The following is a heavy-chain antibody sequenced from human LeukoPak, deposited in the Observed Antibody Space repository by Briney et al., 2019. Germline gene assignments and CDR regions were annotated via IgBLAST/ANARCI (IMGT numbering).Heavy chain of an antibody. CDR3: ASGRSSYPGQGKYYMDV. V-gene: IGHV1-69*04. CDR2: IIPILGIA. Sequence: SVKVSCKASGGTFSSYAISWVRQAPGQGLEWMGRIIPILGIANYAQKFQGRVTITADKSTSTAYMELSSLRSEDTAVYYCASGRSSYPGQGKYYMDVWGKGTTVTVSS. D-gene: IGHD5-12*01. CDR1: GGTFSSYA. J-gene: IGHJ6*03.